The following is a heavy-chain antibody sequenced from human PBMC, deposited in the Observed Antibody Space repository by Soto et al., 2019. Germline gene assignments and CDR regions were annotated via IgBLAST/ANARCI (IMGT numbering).Heavy chain of an antibody. CDR3: ARKRGWFGGSDSLDI. J-gene: IGHJ3*02. Sequence: EVQLVESGAGTVKPGGSLRLSCAASGFTFSSYDMNWVRQAPGKGLEWVSSISSSSNNIYYADSVKGRFTSSRDNAKNSLYLQMHSLRSEDTAVYYCARKRGWFGGSDSLDIWGPGPILSVSS. D-gene: IGHD3-10*01. CDR2: ISSSSNNI. CDR1: GFTFSSYD. V-gene: IGHV3-21*01.